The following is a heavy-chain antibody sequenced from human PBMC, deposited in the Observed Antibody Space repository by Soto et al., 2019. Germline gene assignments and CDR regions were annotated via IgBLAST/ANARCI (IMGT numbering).Heavy chain of an antibody. V-gene: IGHV3-74*01. CDR1: GFTFSSYW. J-gene: IGHJ4*02. Sequence: GGSLRLSCAASGFTFSSYWMHWVRQVPGKGLVWVSRINSEGTGTIYADSVKGRFTISRDNAKNTLYLQMNSLRAEDTAVYYCVTDHDSSGYKPDYWGQGTPVTVSS. D-gene: IGHD3-22*01. CDR3: VTDHDSSGYKPDY. CDR2: INSEGTGT.